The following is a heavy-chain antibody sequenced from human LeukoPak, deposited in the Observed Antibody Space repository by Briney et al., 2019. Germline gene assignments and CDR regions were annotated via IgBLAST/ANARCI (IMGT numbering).Heavy chain of an antibody. Sequence: GGSLRLSCSASGFTFSTYWMSWVRQAPGKGLEWVANMRRDGNEIYYLDSVRGRFTISRDNAKNSLYLQMNSLRAEDTAVYYCATDGPNYNIDHWGQGILVTVSS. D-gene: IGHD3-9*01. CDR1: GFTFSTYW. CDR3: ATDGPNYNIDH. CDR2: MRRDGNEI. J-gene: IGHJ4*02. V-gene: IGHV3-7*01.